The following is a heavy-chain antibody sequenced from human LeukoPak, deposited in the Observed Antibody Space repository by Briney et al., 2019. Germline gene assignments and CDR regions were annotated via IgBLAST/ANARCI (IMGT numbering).Heavy chain of an antibody. CDR1: GGSFSGYY. CDR2: INHSGST. CDR3: ARAPRITMVRGVIRYYGMDV. V-gene: IGHV4-34*01. D-gene: IGHD3-10*01. Sequence: SETLSLTCAVYGGSFSGYYWSWFRQPPGKGLEWIGEINHSGSTNYNPSLKSRVTISVDTSKNQFSLKLSSVTAADTAVYYCARAPRITMVRGVIRYYGMDVWGQGTTVTVSS. J-gene: IGHJ6*02.